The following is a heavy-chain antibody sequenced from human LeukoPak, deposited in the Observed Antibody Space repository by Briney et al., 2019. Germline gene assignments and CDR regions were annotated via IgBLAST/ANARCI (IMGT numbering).Heavy chain of an antibody. J-gene: IGHJ5*02. V-gene: IGHV4-59*01. CDR3: ARGVTAAASS. D-gene: IGHD6-13*01. CDR1: GDSITTYY. CDR2: INYIGST. Sequence: SETLSLTCTVSGDSITTYYWSWIRQPPGKGLEWIGYINYIGSTNYNPSLKNRVSISADISKTQFTLRLRSVTAEDTAVYFCARGVTAAASSWGQGTLVTVSS.